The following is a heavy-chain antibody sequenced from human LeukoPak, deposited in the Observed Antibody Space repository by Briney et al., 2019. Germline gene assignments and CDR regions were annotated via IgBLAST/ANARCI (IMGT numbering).Heavy chain of an antibody. CDR2: IIPIFGTA. Sequence: ASVKVSCKASGYTFTGYYMHWVRQAPGQGLEWMGWIIPIFGTANYAQKFQGRVTITADESTSTAYMELSSLRSEDTAVYYCASVPSNYYGSGSTRFDPWGQGTLVTVSS. J-gene: IGHJ5*02. D-gene: IGHD3-10*01. V-gene: IGHV1-69*13. CDR3: ASVPSNYYGSGSTRFDP. CDR1: GYTFTGYY.